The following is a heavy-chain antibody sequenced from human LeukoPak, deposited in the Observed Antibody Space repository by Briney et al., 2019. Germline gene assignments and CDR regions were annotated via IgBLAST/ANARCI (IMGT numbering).Heavy chain of an antibody. CDR1: GYTFSDHY. D-gene: IGHD1-14*01. V-gene: IGHV3-72*01. J-gene: IGHJ4*02. CDR2: TRNKANNYAT. Sequence: PGGSLRLSCAVSGYTFSDHYIDWVRQAPGKGLEWVGQTRNKANNYATEYAASVKDRFTISRDDSRNSVYLQMNSLRAEDTAVYYCATRHMTTESDYWGQGTLVTVSS. CDR3: ATRHMTTESDY.